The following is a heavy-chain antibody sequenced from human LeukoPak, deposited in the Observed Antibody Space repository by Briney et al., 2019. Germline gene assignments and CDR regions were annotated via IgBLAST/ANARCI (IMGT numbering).Heavy chain of an antibody. J-gene: IGHJ4*02. CDR1: GGTFSSYA. CDR3: ASYCSSTSCSSTDY. V-gene: IGHV1-69*04. D-gene: IGHD2-2*01. Sequence: SVKVSCKASGGTFSSYAISWVRQAPGQGLEWMGRIIPILGIANYAQKFQGRVTITADKSTSTAYMELSSLRSEDTAVYYCASYCSSTSCSSTDYWGQGTLVTVSS. CDR2: IIPILGIA.